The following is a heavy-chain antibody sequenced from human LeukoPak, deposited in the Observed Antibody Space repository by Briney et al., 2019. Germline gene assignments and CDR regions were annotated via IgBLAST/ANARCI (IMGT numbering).Heavy chain of an antibody. CDR3: ARDYGVYCSSTSCYTYYFDY. V-gene: IGHV3-30-3*01. CDR1: GFTFSSYA. CDR2: ISYDGSNK. J-gene: IGHJ4*02. Sequence: GGSLRLSCAAPGFTFSSYAMHWVRQAPGKGLEWVAVISYDGSNKYYADSVKGRFTISRDNSKNTLYLQMNSLRAEDTAVYYCARDYGVYCSSTSCYTYYFDYWGQGTLVTVSS. D-gene: IGHD2-2*02.